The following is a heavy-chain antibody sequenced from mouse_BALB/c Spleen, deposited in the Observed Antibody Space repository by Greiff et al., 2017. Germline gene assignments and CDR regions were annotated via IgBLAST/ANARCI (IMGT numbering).Heavy chain of an antibody. CDR3: ARSDGLYAMDY. CDR2: ISYSGST. CDR1: GYSITSDYA. Sequence: EVQRVESGPGLVKPSQSLSLTCTVTGYSITSDYAWNWIRQFPGNKLEWMGYISYSGSTSYNPSLKSRISITRDTSKNQFFLQLNSVTTEDTATYYCARSDGLYAMDYWGQGTSVTVSS. D-gene: IGHD2-3*01. V-gene: IGHV3-2*02. J-gene: IGHJ4*01.